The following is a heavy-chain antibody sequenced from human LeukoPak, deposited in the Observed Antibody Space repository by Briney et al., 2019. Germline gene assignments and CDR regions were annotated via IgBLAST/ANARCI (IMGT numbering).Heavy chain of an antibody. CDR1: GFTFSTYG. Sequence: PGGSLRLSCAASGFTFSTYGMHWVRQAPGKGLEWVSYISSSSSYTNYADSVKGRFTISRDNAKNSLYLQMNSLRAEDTAVYYCARAAARGGYDSPLWYWGQGTLVTVSS. CDR3: ARAAARGGYDSPLWY. D-gene: IGHD5-12*01. V-gene: IGHV3-21*05. J-gene: IGHJ4*02. CDR2: ISSSSSYT.